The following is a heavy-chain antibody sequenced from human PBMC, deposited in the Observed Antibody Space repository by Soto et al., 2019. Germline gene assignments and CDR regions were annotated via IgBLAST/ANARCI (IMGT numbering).Heavy chain of an antibody. CDR2: ISYDGSNK. CDR3: AKDNGSGCDWLRVGDASDI. CDR1: GFTFSSYG. J-gene: IGHJ3*02. V-gene: IGHV3-30*18. Sequence: WSLRLSCAASGFTFSSYGMHWARQAPGKGLEWVAVISYDGSNKYYADSVKGRLTISRDNSKNTLYLQMNSLRGEDTAVYYCAKDNGSGCDWLRVGDASDIWGQGT. D-gene: IGHD5-12*01.